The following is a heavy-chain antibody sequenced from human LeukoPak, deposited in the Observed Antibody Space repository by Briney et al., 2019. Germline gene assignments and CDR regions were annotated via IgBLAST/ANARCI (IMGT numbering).Heavy chain of an antibody. CDR2: IYYSGST. CDR1: GGSISSYY. Sequence: SETLSLTCTVSGGSISSYYWGWIRQPPGKGLEWIRYIYYSGSTNYNPSLKSRVTISVDTSKNQFSLKLSSVTAADTAVYYCARQRRYCSGGSCYSGLDYWGQGTLVTVSS. V-gene: IGHV4-59*08. CDR3: ARQRRYCSGGSCYSGLDY. D-gene: IGHD2-15*01. J-gene: IGHJ4*02.